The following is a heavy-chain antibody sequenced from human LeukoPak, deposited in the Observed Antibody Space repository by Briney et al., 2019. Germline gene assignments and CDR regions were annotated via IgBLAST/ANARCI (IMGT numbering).Heavy chain of an antibody. CDR3: ARPGGPYYYYYMDV. CDR2: IYYSGST. V-gene: IGHV4-59*08. CDR1: GGSISSYY. D-gene: IGHD3-10*01. J-gene: IGHJ6*03. Sequence: ETLSLTCTVSGGSISSYYWSWIRQPPGKGLEWIGYIYYSGSTNYNPSLKSRVTISVDTSKNQFSLKLSSVTAADTAVYYCARPGGPYYYYYMDVWGKGTTVTVSS.